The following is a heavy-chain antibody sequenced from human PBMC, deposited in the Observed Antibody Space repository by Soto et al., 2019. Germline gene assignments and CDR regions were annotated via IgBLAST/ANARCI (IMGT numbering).Heavy chain of an antibody. CDR3: ARLSMIVEVYDY. CDR1: GGSISSGGYY. Sequence: SETLSLTCTVSGGSISSGGYYWSWIRQHPGKGLEWIGYIYYSGSTYYNPSLKSRVTISVDTSKNQFSLKLSSVTAADTAVYYCARLSMIVEVYDYWAQGTLVPVSS. D-gene: IGHD3-22*01. CDR2: IYYSGST. J-gene: IGHJ4*02. V-gene: IGHV4-31*03.